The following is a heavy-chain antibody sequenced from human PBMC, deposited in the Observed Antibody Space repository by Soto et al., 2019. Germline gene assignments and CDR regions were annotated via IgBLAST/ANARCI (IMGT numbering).Heavy chain of an antibody. V-gene: IGHV4-38-2*01. CDR3: ARAGGDSLHTWFDP. D-gene: IGHD2-21*02. CDR1: GYSIRSCYY. J-gene: IGHJ5*02. CDR2: IYHSGST. Sequence: SETLSLTYGVSGYSIRSCYYWGLIRQPPGKGLEWIGSIYHSGSTYYNPSLKSRVTISVDTSKNQFSLKVSSVTAADTAVYYCARAGGDSLHTWFDPWGQGTLVTVS.